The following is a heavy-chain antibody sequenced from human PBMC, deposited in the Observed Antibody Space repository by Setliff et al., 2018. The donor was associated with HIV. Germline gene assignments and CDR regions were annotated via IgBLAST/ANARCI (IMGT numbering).Heavy chain of an antibody. CDR3: ARELYREWDY. CDR1: GFTFSSYA. CDR2: VSYGGTNT. V-gene: IGHV3-30*14. J-gene: IGHJ4*02. Sequence: GGSLRLSCAASGFTFSSYAMHWVRQAPGKGLEWVAVVSYGGTNTYYADSVKGRFIISRDNSKNTVYLQMNSLRVEDTAVYYCARELYREWDYWGQGTLVTVSS. D-gene: IGHD3-16*02.